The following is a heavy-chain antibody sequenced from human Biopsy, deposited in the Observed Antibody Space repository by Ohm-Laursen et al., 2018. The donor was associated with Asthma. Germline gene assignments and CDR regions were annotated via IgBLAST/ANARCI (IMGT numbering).Heavy chain of an antibody. CDR3: ARGYSGSDRIVYYYSGLEV. V-gene: IGHV1-69*13. J-gene: IGHJ6*02. CDR2: LIPVLGTP. CDR1: GDSFGNYA. Sequence: SVKVSCKASGDSFGNYAISWVRQAPGQGLEWMGGLIPVLGTPDHAQMFEGRVTITADESTSTAYMELSSLSSEDTAVYYCARGYSGSDRIVYYYSGLEVWGQGATVTVSS. D-gene: IGHD5-12*01.